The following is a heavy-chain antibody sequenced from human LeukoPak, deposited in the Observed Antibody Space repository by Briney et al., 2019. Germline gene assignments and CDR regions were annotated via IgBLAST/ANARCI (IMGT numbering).Heavy chain of an antibody. CDR2: ISNDGSNK. CDR1: GFTFSSYA. V-gene: IGHV3-30*04. CDR3: AKDGGTGAAAVRGFGDY. Sequence: GGTLRLSCAASGFTFSSYAMHWVRQAPGKGLEWVAVISNDGSNKYYADSVKGRFTISRDNAKNSLYLHMDSLRVEDMAVYYCAKDGGTGAAAVRGFGDYWGQGTLVTVSS. J-gene: IGHJ4*02. D-gene: IGHD6-13*01.